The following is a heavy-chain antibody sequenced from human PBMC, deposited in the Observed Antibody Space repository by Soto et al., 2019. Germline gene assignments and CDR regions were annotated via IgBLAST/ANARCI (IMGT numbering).Heavy chain of an antibody. CDR3: AKGGSGNYLTYYYYYGMDV. CDR2: ISYDGNNK. V-gene: IGHV3-30*18. Sequence: QVQLVESGGGVVQPGRSLRLPCAASGFSLSNNGMHWVRQAPGKGLEWVAVISYDGNNKYYADSVKGRFTISRDNSKNTVYLEMNNLRAEDTAMYYCAKGGSGNYLTYYYYYGMDVWGQGTTVTVSS. D-gene: IGHD3-22*01. J-gene: IGHJ6*02. CDR1: GFSLSNNG.